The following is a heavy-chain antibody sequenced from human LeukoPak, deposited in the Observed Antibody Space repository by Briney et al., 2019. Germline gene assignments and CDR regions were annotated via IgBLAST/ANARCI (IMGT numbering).Heavy chain of an antibody. CDR3: AKERGVSKPFDY. V-gene: IGHV3-23*01. D-gene: IGHD2-8*02. CDR1: GFTSSTYG. Sequence: TGGSLRPSCAVSGFTSSTYGMNWVRQAPGKGLEWVSAISDNGERTYYADSVKGRFTISRDNSKSTLYLQMNSLRAEDTAVYYCAKERGVSKPFDYWGQGTLVTVSS. J-gene: IGHJ4*02. CDR2: ISDNGERT.